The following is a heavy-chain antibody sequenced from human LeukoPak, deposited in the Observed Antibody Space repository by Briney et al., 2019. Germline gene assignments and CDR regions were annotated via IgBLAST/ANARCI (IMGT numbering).Heavy chain of an antibody. Sequence: SETLSLTCTVSGGSISSYYWSWIRQPPGKGLEWIGYAYYSGSINYNPSLKSRVTISVDTSKNQFSLKLSSVTAADTAVYYCARDRGYSSSYVIHFYYYYMDVWGKGTTVTVSS. CDR1: GGSISSYY. CDR2: AYYSGSI. J-gene: IGHJ6*03. V-gene: IGHV4-59*12. D-gene: IGHD6-6*01. CDR3: ARDRGYSSSYVIHFYYYYMDV.